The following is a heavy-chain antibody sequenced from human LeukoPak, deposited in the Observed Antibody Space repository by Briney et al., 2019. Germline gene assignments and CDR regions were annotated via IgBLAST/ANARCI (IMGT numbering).Heavy chain of an antibody. CDR1: GFTFRNYV. V-gene: IGHV3-30-3*01. Sequence: GGSLGLSCAASGFTFRNYVIHWVRQAPGKGLEWVAVTSSDLNVKLYANSVKGRSTISRDNSRSTLYLQMNSLRPEDTAIYYCAREGYYGSGSPPSLYFDYWGQGTLVTVSS. CDR2: TSSDLNVK. CDR3: AREGYYGSGSPPSLYFDY. J-gene: IGHJ4*02. D-gene: IGHD3-10*01.